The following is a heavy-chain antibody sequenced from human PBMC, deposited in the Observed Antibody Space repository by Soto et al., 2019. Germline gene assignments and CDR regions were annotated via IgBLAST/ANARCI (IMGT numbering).Heavy chain of an antibody. V-gene: IGHV3-21*01. J-gene: IGHJ6*02. CDR1: GFTFSSYS. D-gene: IGHD2-15*01. Sequence: EVQLVESGGGLVKPGGSLRLPCAASGFTFSSYSMNWFRQPPGKGWGGVSSISISSSYIYYADSVKGRFTISRDNAKNSLYLQMNSLRAEDTAVYYCARAGSGYYYYYGMDVWGQGTTVTVSS. CDR2: ISISSSYI. CDR3: ARAGSGYYYYYGMDV.